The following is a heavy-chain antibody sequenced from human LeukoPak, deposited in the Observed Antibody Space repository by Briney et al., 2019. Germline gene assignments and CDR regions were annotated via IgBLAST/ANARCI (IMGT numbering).Heavy chain of an antibody. V-gene: IGHV3-53*01. CDR2: IYSGGSI. CDR3: AREVTMNAFDI. D-gene: IGHD3-3*01. CDR1: GFTVSSNY. J-gene: IGHJ3*02. Sequence: PGGSLRLSCAASGFTVSSNYMSWVRQAPGKGLEWVSVIYSGGSIYYADSVKGRFTISRDNSKNTLYLQMNSLRAEDTAVYYCAREVTMNAFDIWGQGTMVTVSS.